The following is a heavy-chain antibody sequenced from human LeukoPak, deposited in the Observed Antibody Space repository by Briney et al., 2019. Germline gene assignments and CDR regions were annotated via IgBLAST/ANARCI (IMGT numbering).Heavy chain of an antibody. D-gene: IGHD3-10*01. CDR1: GYSFTSYW. CDR2: IYPGDSDT. V-gene: IGHV5-51*01. CDR3: ARHVEDYGSGSYYSDY. J-gene: IGHJ4*02. Sequence: GESLKISCKGSGYSFTSYWIGWVRQLPGKGLEWMEIIYPGDSDTRYSPSFQGQVTISADKSISTAYLQWSSLKASDTAMYYCARHVEDYGSGSYYSDYWGQGTLVTVSS.